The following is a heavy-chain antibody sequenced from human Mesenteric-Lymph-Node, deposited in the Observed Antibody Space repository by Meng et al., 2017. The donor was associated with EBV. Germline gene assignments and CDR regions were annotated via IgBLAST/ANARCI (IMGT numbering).Heavy chain of an antibody. Sequence: QVQLQESGPGLVKPSGTLSLTCTLSGGSFSSSYWSWVRQRPGKGLEWIGSIYYSGRTFYNPSLKSRVTISVDTSKNQFSLKVTSVTAADTAIYYCARLGLLYAFDPWGQGTLVTVSS. D-gene: IGHD2-21*02. CDR1: GGSFSSSY. CDR2: IYYSGRT. J-gene: IGHJ5*02. CDR3: ARLGLLYAFDP. V-gene: IGHV4-59*01.